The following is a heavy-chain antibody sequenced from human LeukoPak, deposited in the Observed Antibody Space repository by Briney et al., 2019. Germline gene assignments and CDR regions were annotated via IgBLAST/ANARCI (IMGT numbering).Heavy chain of an antibody. CDR3: AGTSIGAAAGSRDFQH. Sequence: GSLRLSCAASGFTFSSYEMNWVRPAPGKGLEWVSYISSSGSTIYYADSVKGRFTISRDNAKNSLYLRMNSLRAEDTAVYYCAGTSIGAAAGSRDFQHWGQGTLVTVSS. J-gene: IGHJ1*01. CDR1: GFTFSSYE. CDR2: ISSSGSTI. D-gene: IGHD6-13*01. V-gene: IGHV3-48*03.